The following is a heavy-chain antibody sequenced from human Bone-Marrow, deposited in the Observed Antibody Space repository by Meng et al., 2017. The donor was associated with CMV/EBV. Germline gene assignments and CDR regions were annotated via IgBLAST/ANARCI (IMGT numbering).Heavy chain of an antibody. CDR3: ARAWYSGNSDLGF. Sequence: GESLKISCAASGFTFSSYSMNWVRQAPGKGLEWVSSISSSSSYIYYADSVKGRFTISRDNAKNSLYLQMNSLRAEDTAVYYCARAWYSGNSDLGFWGQGTVVTVSS. J-gene: IGHJ4*02. CDR2: ISSSSSYI. V-gene: IGHV3-21*01. D-gene: IGHD4-23*01. CDR1: GFTFSSYS.